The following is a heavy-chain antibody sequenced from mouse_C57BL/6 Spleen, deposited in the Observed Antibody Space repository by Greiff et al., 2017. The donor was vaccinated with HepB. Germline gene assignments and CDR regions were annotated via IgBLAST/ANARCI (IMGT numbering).Heavy chain of an antibody. V-gene: IGHV1-54*01. D-gene: IGHD1-1*01. CDR1: GYAFTNYL. CDR3: ARSYGSSYYFDY. J-gene: IGHJ2*01. CDR2: INPGSGGT. Sequence: LQQSGAELVRPGTSVKVSCKASGYAFTNYLIEWVKQRPGQGLEWIGVINPGSGGTNYNEKFKGKATLTADKSSSTAYMQLSSLTSEDSAVYFCARSYGSSYYFDYWGQGTTLTVSS.